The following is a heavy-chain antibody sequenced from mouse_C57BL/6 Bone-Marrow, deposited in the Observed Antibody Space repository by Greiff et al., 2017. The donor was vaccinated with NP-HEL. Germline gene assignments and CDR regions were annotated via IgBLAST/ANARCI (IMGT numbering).Heavy chain of an antibody. CDR1: GYAFTNYL. D-gene: IGHD1-1*01. V-gene: IGHV1-54*01. J-gene: IGHJ3*01. CDR3: ARSGVYYGSSLAWFAY. Sequence: QVQLQQSGAELVRPGTSVKVSCKASGYAFTNYLIEWVKQRPGQGLEWIGVINPGSGGTNYNEKFKGKATLTADKSSSTAYMQLSSLTSEDSAVYFCARSGVYYGSSLAWFAYWGQGTLVTVSA. CDR2: INPGSGGT.